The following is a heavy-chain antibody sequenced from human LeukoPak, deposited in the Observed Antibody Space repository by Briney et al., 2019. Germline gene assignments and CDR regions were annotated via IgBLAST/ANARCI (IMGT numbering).Heavy chain of an antibody. CDR2: IYYTGST. Sequence: SETLSLTCTVSGGSINNYYWSWVRQPPGAGLEWLAYIYYTGSTNYNPSLKTRLTISVDTSKNQFSLRLNSVTAADTAVYYCARFSQYYDSPTHYLEYWGQGILVTVSS. CDR1: GGSINNYY. CDR3: ARFSQYYDSPTHYLEY. V-gene: IGHV4-59*08. J-gene: IGHJ4*02. D-gene: IGHD3-16*01.